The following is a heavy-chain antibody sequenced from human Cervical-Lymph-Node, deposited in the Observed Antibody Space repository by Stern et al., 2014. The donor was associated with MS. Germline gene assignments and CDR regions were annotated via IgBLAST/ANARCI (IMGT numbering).Heavy chain of an antibody. CDR2: IHYSGTT. J-gene: IGHJ4*02. D-gene: IGHD3-22*01. V-gene: IGHV4-31*03. CDR3: ARDLVDSSGTYFEY. Sequence: QVQLQESGPGLVKPSQTLSLTCTVSGDSISSAGSFWNWIRQYPGKGLEWIGYIHYSGTTQYNPSLESRLTLSVDTSKNQFSLNLISATAADTAVYFCARDLVDSSGTYFEYWGQVIQVTVSS. CDR1: GDSISSAGSF.